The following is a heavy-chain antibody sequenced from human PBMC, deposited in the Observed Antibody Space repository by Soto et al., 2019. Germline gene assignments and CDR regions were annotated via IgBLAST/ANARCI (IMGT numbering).Heavy chain of an antibody. CDR2: INAGNGNT. V-gene: IGHV1-3*01. J-gene: IGHJ3*02. D-gene: IGHD1-1*01. Sequence: ASVKVSCKASGYTFTSYAMHWVLQAPGQRLEWMGWINAGNGNTKYSQKFQGRVTITRDTSASTAYMELSSLRSEDTAVYYCARVIDHWNTGAFDIWGQGTMVTVSS. CDR1: GYTFTSYA. CDR3: ARVIDHWNTGAFDI.